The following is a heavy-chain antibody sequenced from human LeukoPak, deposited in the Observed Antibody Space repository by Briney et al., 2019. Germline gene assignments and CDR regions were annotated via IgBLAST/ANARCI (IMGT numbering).Heavy chain of an antibody. V-gene: IGHV3-23*01. CDR2: ISGSGGST. CDR1: GFTFSSYA. CDR3: AKKNGLRYFDWLLEDSHFDY. D-gene: IGHD3-9*01. Sequence: PGGSLRLSCAASGFTFSSYAMSWVRQAPGKGLEWVSAISGSGGSTYYADSVKGRFTISRDNSKNTLYLQMNSLRAEDTAVYYCAKKNGLRYFDWLLEDSHFDYWGQGTLVTVSS. J-gene: IGHJ4*02.